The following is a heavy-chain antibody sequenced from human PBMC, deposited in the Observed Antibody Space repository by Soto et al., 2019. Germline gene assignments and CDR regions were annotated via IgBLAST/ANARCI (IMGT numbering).Heavy chain of an antibody. J-gene: IGHJ4*01. CDR2: ITYDGSNK. V-gene: IGHV3-30*18. CDR3: AKDRLGGTFYNPLGF. Sequence: GGSLRLSCQASGFNFDNYCIHWVRQAPCKGLEWVAVITYDGSNKYYADSVKGRFTISRDNSKNTLSLHLNTLKPEDTAVYHCAKDRLGGTFYNPLGFGGHGTLVKVSS. CDR1: GFNFDNYC. D-gene: IGHD1-7*01.